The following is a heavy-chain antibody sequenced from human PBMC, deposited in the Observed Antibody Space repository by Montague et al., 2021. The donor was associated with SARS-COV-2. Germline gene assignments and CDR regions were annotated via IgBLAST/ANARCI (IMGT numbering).Heavy chain of an antibody. CDR3: VRVRIQLWSWGMDV. Sequence: SETLSLTCTVHGGSISSYYWSWIRQPPGKGLEWIGYIYHSGSTKYNPSLKSRVTISVDTSKNQFSLNLSSVTAADTAVYYCVRVRIQLWSWGMDVWGQGTTVTVSS. D-gene: IGHD5-18*01. CDR2: IYHSGST. V-gene: IGHV4-59*13. J-gene: IGHJ6*02. CDR1: GGSISSYY.